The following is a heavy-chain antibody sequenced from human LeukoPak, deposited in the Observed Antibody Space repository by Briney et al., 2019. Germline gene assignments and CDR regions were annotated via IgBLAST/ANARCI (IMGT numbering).Heavy chain of an antibody. Sequence: GGSLRLSCAASGFTFSSYGTHWVRQALGKGLEWVAFIRYDGSEKYYADSVKGRFTISRDNSKNTLYLQMNSLRVEDTAVYYCAARDFWSGPASDYWGQGTLVTVSS. J-gene: IGHJ4*02. D-gene: IGHD3-3*01. CDR3: AARDFWSGPASDY. CDR2: IRYDGSEK. CDR1: GFTFSSYG. V-gene: IGHV3-30*02.